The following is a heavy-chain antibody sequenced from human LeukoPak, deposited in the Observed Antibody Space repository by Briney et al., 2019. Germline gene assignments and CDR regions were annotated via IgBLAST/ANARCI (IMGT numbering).Heavy chain of an antibody. CDR1: GCTFTSYD. CDR2: MNPNSGNT. D-gene: IGHD5-12*01. V-gene: IGHV1-8*03. CDR3: ARGLRLVATLYFDY. Sequence: GASVKVSCKASGCTFTSYDINWVRQATGQGLEWMGWMNPNSGNTGYAQKFQGRVTITRSTSISTAYTELSSLRSEDTAVYYCARGLRLVATLYFDYWGQGTLVTVSS. J-gene: IGHJ4*02.